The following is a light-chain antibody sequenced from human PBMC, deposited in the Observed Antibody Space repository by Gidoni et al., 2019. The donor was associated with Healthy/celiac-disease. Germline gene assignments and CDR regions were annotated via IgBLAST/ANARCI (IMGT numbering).Light chain of an antibody. V-gene: IGKV3-11*01. Sequence: EIVLTQSPATLSLSPGERATLSCRASQRVSSYLAWYQQKPGQAPSLLIYVASNRATGIPARFSGSGSGTDFTLTISSLEPEDFAVYYCQQRSNWLTFGGGTKVEIK. J-gene: IGKJ4*01. CDR1: QRVSSY. CDR2: VAS. CDR3: QQRSNWLT.